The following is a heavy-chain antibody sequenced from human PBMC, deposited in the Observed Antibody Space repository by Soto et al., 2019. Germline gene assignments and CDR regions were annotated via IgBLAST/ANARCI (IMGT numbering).Heavy chain of an antibody. CDR1: GYTFTGYY. Sequence: RASVKVSCKASGYTFTGYYMHWVRQAPGQGLEWMGWINPNSGGTNYAQKFQGWVTMTRDTSISTAYMELSRLRSDDTAVYYCARARRVGYCSSTSCPTLYYYYGMDVWGQGTTVTVSS. J-gene: IGHJ6*02. D-gene: IGHD2-2*01. CDR2: INPNSGGT. V-gene: IGHV1-2*04. CDR3: ARARRVGYCSSTSCPTLYYYYGMDV.